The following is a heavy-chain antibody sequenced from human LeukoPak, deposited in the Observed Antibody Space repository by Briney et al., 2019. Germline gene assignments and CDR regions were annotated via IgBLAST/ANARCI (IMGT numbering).Heavy chain of an antibody. CDR1: VFTFSSYS. D-gene: IGHD6-6*01. Sequence: VSSLILSCAASVFTFSSYSMNWVRQAPGKGLEWVSSISSSSSYTYYADSVKGRFTISRDNAKNSLYLQMNSLRGEDTAVYYCARDPKRYSSSSDWFDPWGQGTLVTVSS. CDR2: ISSSSSYT. J-gene: IGHJ5*02. CDR3: ARDPKRYSSSSDWFDP. V-gene: IGHV3-21*01.